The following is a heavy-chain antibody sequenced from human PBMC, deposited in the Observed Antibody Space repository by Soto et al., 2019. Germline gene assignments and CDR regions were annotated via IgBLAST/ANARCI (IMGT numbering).Heavy chain of an antibody. J-gene: IGHJ4*02. Sequence: GGSLRLSCAASGFTFSSYWMSWVRQAPGKWLEWVANIKKDGSEKYYVDSVKGRFTISRANAKNSLYLQMNSLRAEDTAVYSCAREVAADYFDYWGQGTLVTVSS. D-gene: IGHD6-19*01. V-gene: IGHV3-7*01. CDR3: AREVAADYFDY. CDR2: IKKDGSEK. CDR1: GFTFSSYW.